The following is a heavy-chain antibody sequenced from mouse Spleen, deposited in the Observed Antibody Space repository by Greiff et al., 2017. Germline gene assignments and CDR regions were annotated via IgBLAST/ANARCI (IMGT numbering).Heavy chain of an antibody. CDR2: IWGDGST. CDR3: ARDGGTTVVAPYYYAMDY. J-gene: IGHJ4*01. V-gene: IGHV2-6-7*01. D-gene: IGHD1-1*01. Sequence: QVQLQQSGPGLVAPSQSLSITCTVSGFSLTGYGVNWVRQPPGKGLEWLGMIWGDGSTDYNSALKSRLSISKDNSKSQVFLKMNSLQTDDTARYYCARDGGTTVVAPYYYAMDYWGQGTSVTVSS. CDR1: GFSLTGYG.